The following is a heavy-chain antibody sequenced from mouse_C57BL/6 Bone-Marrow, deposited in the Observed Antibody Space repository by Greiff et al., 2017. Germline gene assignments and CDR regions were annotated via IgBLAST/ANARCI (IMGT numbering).Heavy chain of an antibody. CDR2: INPYNGGT. CDR3: ARCYYGSSYYFDY. J-gene: IGHJ2*01. CDR1: GYTFTDYY. Sequence: VQLKESGPVLVKPGASVKMSCKASGYTFTDYYMNWVKQSHGKSLEWIGVINPYNGGTSYNQNFKGKATMTVAKSSSKAYMELNSLTSEDSAVYYCARCYYGSSYYFDYWGQGTTLTVSS. V-gene: IGHV1-19*01. D-gene: IGHD1-1*01.